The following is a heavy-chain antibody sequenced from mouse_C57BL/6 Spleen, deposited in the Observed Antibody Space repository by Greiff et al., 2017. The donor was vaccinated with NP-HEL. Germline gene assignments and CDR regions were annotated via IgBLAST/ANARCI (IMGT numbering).Heavy chain of an antibody. J-gene: IGHJ3*01. CDR1: GFTFSDYY. D-gene: IGHD1-1*01. V-gene: IGHV5-12*01. Sequence: EVKLVESGGGLVQPGGSLKLSCAASGFTFSDYYMYWVRQTPEKRLEWVAYISNGGGSTYYPDTVKGRFTISRDNAKNTLYLQMSRLKSEDTAMYYCARPDYYGSSYGPAYWGQGTLVTVSA. CDR2: ISNGGGST. CDR3: ARPDYYGSSYGPAY.